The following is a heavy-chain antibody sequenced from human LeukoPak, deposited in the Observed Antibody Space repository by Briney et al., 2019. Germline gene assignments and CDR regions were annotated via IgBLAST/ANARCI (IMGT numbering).Heavy chain of an antibody. CDR2: IKEDGSEK. V-gene: IGHV3-7*01. CDR3: ARSRSGYYEDY. CDR1: GFPFSSYA. D-gene: IGHD3-22*01. Sequence: PGGSLRLSCAASGFPFSSYAMSWFRQTPGKGLEWVANIKEDGSEKYYVDSVKGRFTISRDNAKNSLSLQVNSLSAEDTAVYYCARSRSGYYEDYWGQGTLVTVSS. J-gene: IGHJ4*02.